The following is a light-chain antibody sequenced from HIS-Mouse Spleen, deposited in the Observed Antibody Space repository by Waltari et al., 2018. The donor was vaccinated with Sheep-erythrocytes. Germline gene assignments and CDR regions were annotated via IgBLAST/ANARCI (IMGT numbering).Light chain of an antibody. CDR2: AAS. J-gene: IGKJ4*01. CDR3: QKAHSFRLS. V-gene: IGKV1-12*01. Sequence: DIQMTQSPSSVSASVGDRVTITCRASQGISSWLAWYQQKPAQAPKLLLYAASSLQIGVTSRFSGSRSGTDFTHNSSRQQPEDCSAYYGQKAHSFRLSFDGGTRVEIK. CDR1: QGISSW.